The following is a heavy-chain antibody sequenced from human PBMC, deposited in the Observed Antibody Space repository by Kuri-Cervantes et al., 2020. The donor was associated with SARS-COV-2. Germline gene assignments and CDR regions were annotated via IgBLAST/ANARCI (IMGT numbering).Heavy chain of an antibody. CDR1: GGSISSSSYY. V-gene: IGHV4-39*01. CDR2: IYYSGST. CDR3: ARLPSYYYYGMDV. Sequence: SETLSLTYTVSGGSISSSSYYWGWIRQPPGKGLEWIESIYYSGSTYYNPSLKSRVTISVDTSKNQFSLKLSSVTAADTAVYYCARLPSYYYYGMDVWGQGTTVTVSS. J-gene: IGHJ6*02.